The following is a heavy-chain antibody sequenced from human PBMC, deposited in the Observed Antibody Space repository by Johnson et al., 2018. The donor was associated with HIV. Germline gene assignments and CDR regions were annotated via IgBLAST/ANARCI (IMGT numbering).Heavy chain of an antibody. CDR1: GFTFSRYW. Sequence: VQLVESGGGLVQPGGSLRLSCVASGFTFSRYWMTWVRQAPGKGLEWVANIKEDGREKYYVDSVKGRFTISRDNAKNSLYLQMNSLRAEDTAVYYCARDSWPSSPDAFDIWGQGTMVTVSS. CDR2: IKEDGREK. V-gene: IGHV3-7*05. J-gene: IGHJ3*02. CDR3: ARDSWPSSPDAFDI.